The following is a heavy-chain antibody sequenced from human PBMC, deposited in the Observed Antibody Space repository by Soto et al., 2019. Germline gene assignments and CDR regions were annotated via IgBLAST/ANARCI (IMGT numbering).Heavy chain of an antibody. CDR1: GFTFSDYY. CDR3: ARGPYDYVWGSDPPHFDY. V-gene: IGHV3-11*01. CDR2: ISSSGSTI. D-gene: IGHD3-16*02. J-gene: IGHJ4*02. Sequence: QVQLVESGGGLVKPGGSRRLSCAASGFTFSDYYMSWIRQAPGKGLEWVSYISSSGSTIYYEDSVKGPFTVSRDNAKNSLYVQMNSLRSEDTAVYYCARGPYDYVWGSDPPHFDYWGQGTLVTVA.